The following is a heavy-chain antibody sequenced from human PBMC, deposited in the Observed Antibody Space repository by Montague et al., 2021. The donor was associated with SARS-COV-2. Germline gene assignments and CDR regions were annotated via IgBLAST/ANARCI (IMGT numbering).Heavy chain of an antibody. Sequence: SETLSLTCAVSGGSISSSNWWCWVRQPPGKGLEWSGEIYHSSSTNYNPSLKSRVTISVDKSKNQFSLKLSSVTAADTAVYYCSRKPYYYDSSGYPYYYYYGMDAWGQGTPVTVSS. CDR3: SRKPYYYDSSGYPYYYYYGMDA. CDR2: IYHSSST. V-gene: IGHV4-4*02. J-gene: IGHJ6*02. CDR1: GGSISSSNW. D-gene: IGHD3-22*01.